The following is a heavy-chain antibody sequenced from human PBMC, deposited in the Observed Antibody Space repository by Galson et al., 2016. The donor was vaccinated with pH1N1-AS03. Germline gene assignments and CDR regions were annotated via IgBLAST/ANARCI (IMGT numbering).Heavy chain of an antibody. Sequence: SVKVSCKASGYILTGFYVHWVRQAPGRGLEWMGWINPNNGVTNYAQKFQAWVTMTGDTSISTAYMELYGLKSDDTAVYYCARDPRGPCSSASCPTTYYFGMDVWGQGTTVIVSS. CDR3: ARDPRGPCSSASCPTTYYFGMDV. J-gene: IGHJ6*02. D-gene: IGHD1-26*01. CDR1: GYILTGFY. V-gene: IGHV1-2*04. CDR2: INPNNGVT.